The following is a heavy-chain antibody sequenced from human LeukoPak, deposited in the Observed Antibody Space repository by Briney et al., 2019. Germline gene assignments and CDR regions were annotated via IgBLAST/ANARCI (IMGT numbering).Heavy chain of an antibody. CDR3: ARDGGYDFWSGYPRPMDV. CDR2: IYYSGST. CDR1: GGSISSGGYY. Sequence: SETLSLTCTVSGGSISSGGYYWSWIRQHPGKGLEWIGYIYYSGSTYYNPSLKSRVTISVDTSKNQFSLKLSSVTAADTAVYYCARDGGYDFWSGYPRPMDVWGKGTTVTVSS. J-gene: IGHJ6*04. D-gene: IGHD3-3*01. V-gene: IGHV4-31*03.